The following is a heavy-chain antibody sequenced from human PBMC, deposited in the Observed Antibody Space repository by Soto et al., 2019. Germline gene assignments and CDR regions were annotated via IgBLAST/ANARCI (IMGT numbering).Heavy chain of an antibody. CDR3: ARDNYYASSGSKGWYFDL. Sequence: QVQVVQSGAEVKKPGASVKVSCKASGNTLTSHWMHWVRQAPGQGLEWMGVINPSGTSTLYAQSFRGRVTMTRDTATSTVYVVVHSLRSEDTAVYYCARDNYYASSGSKGWYFDLWGRGTLVTVSS. J-gene: IGHJ2*01. D-gene: IGHD3-22*01. V-gene: IGHV1-46*01. CDR2: INPSGTST. CDR1: GNTLTSHW.